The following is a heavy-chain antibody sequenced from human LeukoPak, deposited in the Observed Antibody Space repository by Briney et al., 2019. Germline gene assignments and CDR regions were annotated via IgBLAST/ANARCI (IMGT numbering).Heavy chain of an antibody. J-gene: IGHJ4*02. CDR2: IIPILGIA. CDR1: GGTFSSYT. Sequence: SVKVSCKASGGTFSSYTISWVRQAPGQGLEWMGRIIPILGIANYAQKLQGRVTITADKSTSTAYMELSSLRSEDTAVYYCAREAAAGPKGYYWGQGTLVTVSS. D-gene: IGHD6-13*01. CDR3: AREAAAGPKGYY. V-gene: IGHV1-69*04.